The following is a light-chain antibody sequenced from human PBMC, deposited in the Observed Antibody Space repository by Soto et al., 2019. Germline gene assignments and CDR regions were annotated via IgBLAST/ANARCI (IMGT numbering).Light chain of an antibody. Sequence: QLVLTQSPSASASLGDSVKLTCTLSSGHSTYAIAWHQQQPEKAPRYLMKVNSDGSHTKGDGIPDRFSGSSSGAERYLTISSLQSEDEADYYCQTWDVRSYVFGTATKLTVL. J-gene: IGLJ1*01. V-gene: IGLV4-69*02. CDR2: VNSDGSH. CDR3: QTWDVRSYV. CDR1: SGHSTYA.